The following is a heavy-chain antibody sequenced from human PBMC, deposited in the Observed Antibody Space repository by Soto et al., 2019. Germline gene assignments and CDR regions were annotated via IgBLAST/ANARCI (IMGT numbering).Heavy chain of an antibody. Sequence: GGSLRLSCAASGFTFSSYWMSWVRQAPGKGLEWVANIKQDGSEKYYVDSVKGRFTISRDNAKNSLYLQMNSLRAEDTAVYYCARENPLLATFYYYYYMDVWGKGTTVTVSS. V-gene: IGHV3-7*01. J-gene: IGHJ6*03. CDR3: ARENPLLATFYYYYYMDV. CDR2: IKQDGSEK. CDR1: GFTFSSYW.